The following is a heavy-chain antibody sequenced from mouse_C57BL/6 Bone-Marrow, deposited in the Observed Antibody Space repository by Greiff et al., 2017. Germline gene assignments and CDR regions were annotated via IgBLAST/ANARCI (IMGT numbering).Heavy chain of an antibody. CDR2: ISSGGDYI. Sequence: EVKVEESGEGLVKPGGSLKLSCAASGFTFSSYAMSWVRQTPEKRLEWVAYISSGGDYIYYADTVKGRFTISRDNARNTLYLQMSSLKSEDTAMYYCTRADFSYYFDNWGQGTTLTVSS. V-gene: IGHV5-9-1*02. CDR3: TRADFSYYFDN. J-gene: IGHJ2*01. CDR1: GFTFSSYA.